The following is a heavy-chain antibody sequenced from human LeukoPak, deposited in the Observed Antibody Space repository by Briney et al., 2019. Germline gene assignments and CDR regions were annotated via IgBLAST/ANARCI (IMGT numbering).Heavy chain of an antibody. D-gene: IGHD2-2*01. CDR1: GGSISSSNW. V-gene: IGHV4-4*02. CDR2: IYHSGST. CDR3: AREVVPAASSWFDP. J-gene: IGHJ5*02. Sequence: SETLSLTCAVSGGSISSSNWWSWVRQPPGKGLEWIGEIYHSGSTNYNPSLKSRVTISVDKSKNQFSLKLSSVTAADTAVYYCAREVVPAASSWFDPWGQGTLVTVSS.